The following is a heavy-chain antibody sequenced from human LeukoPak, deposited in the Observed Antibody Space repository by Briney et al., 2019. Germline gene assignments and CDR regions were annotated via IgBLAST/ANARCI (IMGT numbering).Heavy chain of an antibody. CDR1: GFTFSRNA. Sequence: GGSLRLSCAASGFTFSRNAMSWVRQAPGKGLESVSGTSGSGGSTYYADSVKGRFTISRDNSKNTLYLQMNSLRAEDTAVYYCAKDGHSSGWWGYWYFDLWGRGTLVTVSS. V-gene: IGHV3-23*01. CDR3: AKDGHSSGWWGYWYFDL. CDR2: TSGSGGST. J-gene: IGHJ2*01. D-gene: IGHD6-19*01.